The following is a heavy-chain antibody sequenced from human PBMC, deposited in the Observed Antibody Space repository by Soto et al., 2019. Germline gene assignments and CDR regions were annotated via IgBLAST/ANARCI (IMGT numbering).Heavy chain of an antibody. Sequence: PSETLSLTCAVYGGYFSGYYWSWIRQPPGKGLEWIGEINHSGSTNYNPSLKSRVIISVDTSKNQFSLKLSSVTAADTAVYYCARGRGTYYDFWSGYSNWFDPWGQGTLVTVSS. CDR3: ARGRGTYYDFWSGYSNWFDP. J-gene: IGHJ5*02. CDR1: GGYFSGYY. V-gene: IGHV4-34*01. D-gene: IGHD3-3*01. CDR2: INHSGST.